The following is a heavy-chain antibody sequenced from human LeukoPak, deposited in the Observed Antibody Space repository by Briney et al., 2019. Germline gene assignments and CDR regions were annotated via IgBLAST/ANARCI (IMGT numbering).Heavy chain of an antibody. J-gene: IGHJ4*02. CDR3: TRSVRNGHIDY. CDR1: GYTFTSYD. CDR2: MNPNSGNT. V-gene: IGHV1-8*01. Sequence: ASVKVACKASGYTFTSYDINWVRQATGQGLEWMGWMNPNSGNTGYAQKFQGRVTMTRSTSISTAYMELSSLRFEDTAVYYCTRSVRNGHIDYWGQGTLVTVSS. D-gene: IGHD2-21*01.